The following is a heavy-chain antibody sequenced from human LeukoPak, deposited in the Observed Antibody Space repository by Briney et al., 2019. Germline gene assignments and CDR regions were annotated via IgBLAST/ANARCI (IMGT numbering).Heavy chain of an antibody. V-gene: IGHV3-21*01. CDR3: ARDRSGYNLFDY. CDR2: ISRSSSYI. D-gene: IGHD5-12*01. CDR1: GFTFSSYS. Sequence: GGSLRLSCADSGFTFSSYSMNWVRQAPGKGLEWVSSISRSSSYIYYPDSVKGRFTISRDNAKNSLYLQMNSLRAEDTAVYYCARDRSGYNLFDYWGQGTLVTVSS. J-gene: IGHJ4*02.